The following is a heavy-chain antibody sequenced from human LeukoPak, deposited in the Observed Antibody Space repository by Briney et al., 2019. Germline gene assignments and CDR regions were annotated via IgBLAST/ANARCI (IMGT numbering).Heavy chain of an antibody. V-gene: IGHV3-64*01. D-gene: IGHD3-10*01. Sequence: GGSLRLSCVASGFTLSNHAMHWVRQGPGKGLEYVSAISLTGDSTYYANSVKGRFTISRDDSKNTLYLQMGSLRTEDMAVYYCARSYASGIHYMDVWGKGSTVTVSS. J-gene: IGHJ6*03. CDR3: ARSYASGIHYMDV. CDR1: GFTLSNHA. CDR2: ISLTGDST.